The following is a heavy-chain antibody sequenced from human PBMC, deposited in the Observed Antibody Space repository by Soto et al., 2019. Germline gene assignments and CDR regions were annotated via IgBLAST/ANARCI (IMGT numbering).Heavy chain of an antibody. V-gene: IGHV4-39*01. CDR3: ARHVYGSGSYYFHYYYYGMDV. CDR1: GGSISSSSYY. Sequence: KPSETLSLTCTVSGGSISSSSYYWGWIRQPPGKGLEWIGSIYYSGSTYYNPSLKSRVTISVDTSKNQFSLKLSSVTAADTAVYYCARHVYGSGSYYFHYYYYGMDVWGQGTTVTVSS. J-gene: IGHJ6*02. CDR2: IYYSGST. D-gene: IGHD3-10*01.